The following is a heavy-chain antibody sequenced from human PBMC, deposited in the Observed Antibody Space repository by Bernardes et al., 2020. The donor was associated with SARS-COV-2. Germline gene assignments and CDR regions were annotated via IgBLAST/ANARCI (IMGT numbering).Heavy chain of an antibody. J-gene: IGHJ4*02. CDR3: ARADSTGYFDY. Sequence: SETLSLTCTVSGGSIISGTYYWSWIRQPPGKGLEWIGYIYHSGSTNYNSSLKSRVTISVDTSKNQFSLNLRSVTAADTAVYYCARADSTGYFDYWGQGTLVTVSS. V-gene: IGHV4-61*01. CDR1: GGSIISGTYY. CDR2: IYHSGST.